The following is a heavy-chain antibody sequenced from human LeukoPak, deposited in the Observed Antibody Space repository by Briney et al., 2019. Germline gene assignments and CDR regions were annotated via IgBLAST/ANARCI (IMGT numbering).Heavy chain of an antibody. Sequence: HPGGSLRLSCAASGFTFSSYAMHWVRQAPGKGLEWVAVISYDGSNKYYADSVKGRFTISRGNSKNTLYLQMNSLRAEDTAVYYCAKVIRRSSSGYYPYFDYWGQGTLVTVSS. J-gene: IGHJ4*02. CDR3: AKVIRRSSSGYYPYFDY. CDR1: GFTFSSYA. CDR2: ISYDGSNK. V-gene: IGHV3-30*04. D-gene: IGHD3-22*01.